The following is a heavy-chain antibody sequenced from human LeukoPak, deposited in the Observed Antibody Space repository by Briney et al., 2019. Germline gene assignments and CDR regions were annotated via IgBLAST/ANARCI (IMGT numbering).Heavy chain of an antibody. J-gene: IGHJ5*02. Sequence: GASVKVSCKASGGTFSSYAISWVRQAPGQGLEWMGGIIPIFGTSNYAQKFQGRVTFTSDDSTSTAYMELSSLRSEDTAVYYCARLKRGIGAAGTSLRGWFDPWGQGTLVTVSS. CDR1: GGTFSSYA. CDR3: ARLKRGIGAAGTSLRGWFDP. CDR2: IIPIFGTS. V-gene: IGHV1-69*13. D-gene: IGHD6-13*01.